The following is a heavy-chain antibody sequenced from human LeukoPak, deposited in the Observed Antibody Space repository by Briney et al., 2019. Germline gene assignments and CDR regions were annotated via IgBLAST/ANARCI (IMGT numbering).Heavy chain of an antibody. V-gene: IGHV4-34*01. CDR1: GGSFSGYY. CDR3: ARRGYCSGGSCYAVRH. J-gene: IGHJ4*02. D-gene: IGHD2-15*01. Sequence: SETLSLTCAVYGGSFSGYYWSWIRQPPGKGLEWIGEINHSGSTNYNPSLKSRVTISVDTSKNQFSLKLSSVTAADTAVYYCARRGYCSGGSCYAVRHWGQGTLVTVSS. CDR2: INHSGST.